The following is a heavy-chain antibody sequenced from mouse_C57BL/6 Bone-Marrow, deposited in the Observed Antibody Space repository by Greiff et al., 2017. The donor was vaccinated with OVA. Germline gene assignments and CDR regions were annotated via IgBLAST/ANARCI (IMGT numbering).Heavy chain of an antibody. Sequence: EVQLQQSGPGLVKPSQSLSLTCSVTGYSITSGYYWNWIRQFPGNKLEWMGYISYDGSNNYNPSLKNRISITRDTSKNQFFLKLNSVTTEDTATYYCARDLYAMDYWGQGTSVTVSS. J-gene: IGHJ4*01. CDR3: ARDLYAMDY. CDR2: ISYDGSN. CDR1: GYSITSGYY. V-gene: IGHV3-6*01.